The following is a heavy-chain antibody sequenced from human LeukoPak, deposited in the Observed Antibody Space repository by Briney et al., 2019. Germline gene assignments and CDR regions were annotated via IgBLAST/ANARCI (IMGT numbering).Heavy chain of an antibody. V-gene: IGHV4-39*01. CDR2: IYYSGNT. CDR3: ARQTGSGLFILP. Sequence: QPSETLSLTCTVSGGSISSYYWSWIRQPPGKVLEWIGSIYYSGNTYYSASLKSQVSISIDTSKNQFSLRLTSVTAADTAVYYCARQTGSGLFILPGGQGTLVTVSS. D-gene: IGHD3/OR15-3a*01. J-gene: IGHJ4*02. CDR1: GGSISSYY.